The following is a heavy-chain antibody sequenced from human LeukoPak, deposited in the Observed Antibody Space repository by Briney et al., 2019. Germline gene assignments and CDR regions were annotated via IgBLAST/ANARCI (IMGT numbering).Heavy chain of an antibody. J-gene: IGHJ6*02. Sequence: PGGSLRLSRTASGFTFSSYSMNWVRQAPGKGLEWLSYISWGSNVIYYADSVKGRFTTSRDDAKNSLFLQMNSLTDEDTAVYYCARDRHSSGWASYGMDVWGQGTTVTVSS. CDR1: GFTFSSYS. CDR3: ARDRHSSGWASYGMDV. D-gene: IGHD6-19*01. V-gene: IGHV3-48*02. CDR2: ISWGSNVI.